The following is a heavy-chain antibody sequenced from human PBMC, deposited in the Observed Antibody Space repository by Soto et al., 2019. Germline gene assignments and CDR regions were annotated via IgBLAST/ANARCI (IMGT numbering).Heavy chain of an antibody. Sequence: QVQLVESGGGVVQPGRSLRLSCAASGFTFSSYGMHWVRQAPGKGLEWVAVISYDGSNKYYADSVKGRFTISRDNSKNTLYLQMNSLRAEDTAVYYCAKDPGWFDPWGQGTLVTVSS. J-gene: IGHJ5*02. D-gene: IGHD1-1*01. CDR3: AKDPGWFDP. CDR1: GFTFSSYG. CDR2: ISYDGSNK. V-gene: IGHV3-30*18.